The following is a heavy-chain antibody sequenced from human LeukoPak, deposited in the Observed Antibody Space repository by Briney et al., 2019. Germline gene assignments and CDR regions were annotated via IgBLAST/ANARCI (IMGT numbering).Heavy chain of an antibody. CDR2: IYHSGST. CDR1: GGSISSGNW. J-gene: IGHJ2*01. V-gene: IGHV4-4*02. D-gene: IGHD6-25*01. Sequence: ASETLSLTCAVSGGSISSGNWWSWVRQPPGKGLEWIGEIYHSGSTNYNPSLKSRVTISVDRSKNQFSLKLSSVTAADTAVYYCARRAAEDWYFDLWGRGTLVTVSS. CDR3: ARRAAEDWYFDL.